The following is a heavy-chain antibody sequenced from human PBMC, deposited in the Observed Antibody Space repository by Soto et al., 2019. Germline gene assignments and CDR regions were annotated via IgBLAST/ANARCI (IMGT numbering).Heavy chain of an antibody. V-gene: IGHV3-66*01. Sequence: EVQLVESGGDLVQRGGSLRLSCAASGFDVSNTDMSWVRQAPGKGLEWVSVIYSGGYTNYADSVKGRFIVSRDSPKNTLYLQMDSLIAADTAVYYCAREAIIVIAAPEYYFDYWGQGPLVTVAS. D-gene: IGHD3-22*01. J-gene: IGHJ4*02. CDR2: IYSGGYT. CDR3: AREAIIVIAAPEYYFDY. CDR1: GFDVSNTD.